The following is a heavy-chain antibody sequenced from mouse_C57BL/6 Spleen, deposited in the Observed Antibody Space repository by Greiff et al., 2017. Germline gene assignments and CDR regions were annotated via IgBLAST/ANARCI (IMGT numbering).Heavy chain of an antibody. D-gene: IGHD2-2*01. CDR1: GFTFSDYG. J-gene: IGHJ4*01. CDR3: ARETGYYYAMDY. CDR2: LSSGSSTI. V-gene: IGHV5-17*01. Sequence: DVMLVESGGGLVKPGGSLKLSCAASGFTFSDYGMHWVRQAPEKGLEWVAYLSSGSSTIYYADTVKGRFTISRDNAKNTLFLQMTSLRSEDTAMYYCARETGYYYAMDYWGQGTSVTVSS.